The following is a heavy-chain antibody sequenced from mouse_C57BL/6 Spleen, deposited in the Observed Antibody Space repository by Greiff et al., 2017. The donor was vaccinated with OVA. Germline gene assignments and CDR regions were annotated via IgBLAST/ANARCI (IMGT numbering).Heavy chain of an antibody. D-gene: IGHD1-1*01. Sequence: VQLQQSGPELVKPGASVKISCKASGYSFTDYNMNWVKQRTGKSLEWIGVINPNYGTTSYNQKFKGKATLTVDQSSSTAYMQLNSLTSEDSAVYYCARFGLTTVVGYFDYWGQGTTLTVSS. V-gene: IGHV1-39*01. CDR3: ARFGLTTVVGYFDY. CDR1: GYSFTDYN. CDR2: INPNYGTT. J-gene: IGHJ2*01.